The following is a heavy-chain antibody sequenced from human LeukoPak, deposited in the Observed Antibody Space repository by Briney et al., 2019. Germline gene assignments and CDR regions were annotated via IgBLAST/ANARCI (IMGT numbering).Heavy chain of an antibody. Sequence: SETLSLTCTVSGVTISSGGYYWSWIRQHPGKGLEWIGYIYYSGSTYYNPSLKSRVTISVDTSKNQFSLKLSSVTAADTAVYYCARDADRTYSSSWYSYYYYGMDVWGQGTTVTVSS. D-gene: IGHD6-13*01. CDR1: GVTISSGGYY. V-gene: IGHV4-31*03. CDR2: IYYSGST. J-gene: IGHJ6*02. CDR3: ARDADRTYSSSWYSYYYYGMDV.